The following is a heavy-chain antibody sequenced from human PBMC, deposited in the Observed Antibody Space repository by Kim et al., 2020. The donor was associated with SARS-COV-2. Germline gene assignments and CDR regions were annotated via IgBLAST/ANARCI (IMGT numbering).Heavy chain of an antibody. Sequence: GGSLRLSCAASGFTVNNDYMSWVRQAPRKGLEWVAVMYGSGGTFYADSVKDRFTISSDDSKNNLYLQMNNMGAEDTAVYYCVREFGTGCGVWGQGTTVTVSS. CDR3: VREFGTGCGV. CDR1: GFTVNNDY. J-gene: IGHJ6*02. CDR2: MYGSGGT. D-gene: IGHD6-19*01. V-gene: IGHV3-53*01.